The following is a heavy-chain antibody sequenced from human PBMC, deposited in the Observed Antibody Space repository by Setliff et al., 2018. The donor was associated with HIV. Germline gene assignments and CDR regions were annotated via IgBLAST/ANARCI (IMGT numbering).Heavy chain of an antibody. CDR1: GGSISSHY. J-gene: IGHJ5*02. V-gene: IGHV4-59*11. CDR2: IYYSGST. D-gene: IGHD6-13*01. Sequence: SETLSLTCAVSGGSISSHYWSWIRQPPGKGLEWIGSIYYSGSTNYNPSLKSRVTISVDTSKNQFSLKLSSVTAADTAVYYCARDYSSSWYVGWFDPWGQGTLVTVSS. CDR3: ARDYSSSWYVGWFDP.